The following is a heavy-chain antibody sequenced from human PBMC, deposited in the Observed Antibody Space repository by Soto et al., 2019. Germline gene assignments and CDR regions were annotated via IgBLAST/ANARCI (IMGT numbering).Heavy chain of an antibody. CDR1: GCSISSYY. V-gene: IGHV4-59*01. J-gene: IGHJ4*02. CDR2: IYYSGST. Sequence: SETLSLTCTFSGCSISSYYWSLIRQPPGKGLEWIGYIYYSGSTNYNPSLKSRVTISVDTSKNQFSLKLSSVTAADTAVYYCAREVSGYDYIDYWGQGTLVTVSS. D-gene: IGHD5-12*01. CDR3: AREVSGYDYIDY.